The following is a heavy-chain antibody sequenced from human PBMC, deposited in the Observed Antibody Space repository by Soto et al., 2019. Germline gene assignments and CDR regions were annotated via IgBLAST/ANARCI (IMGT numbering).Heavy chain of an antibody. CDR2: ISYDGSNK. CDR1: GFTFSSYA. J-gene: IGHJ4*02. Sequence: GGSLRLSCAASGFTFSSYAMHWVRQAPGKGLEWVAVISYDGSNKYYADSVKGRFTISRDNSKNTLYLQMNSLRAEDTAVYYCASWVVAALDYWGQGXLVTVPS. D-gene: IGHD2-15*01. CDR3: ASWVVAALDY. V-gene: IGHV3-30-3*01.